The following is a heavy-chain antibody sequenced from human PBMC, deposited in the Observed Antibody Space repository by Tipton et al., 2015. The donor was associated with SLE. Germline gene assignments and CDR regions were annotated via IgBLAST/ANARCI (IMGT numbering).Heavy chain of an antibody. Sequence: SLRLSCAASGFTFSRHWMTWVRQAPGKGLEWVANIKQDGSLRYYVDSVKGRFTISRDNAESSLYLQMNSLRAEDTAVYYCARAVAGGRGGMDVWGQGATVTVSS. CDR1: GFTFSRHW. J-gene: IGHJ6*02. CDR3: ARAVAGGRGGMDV. V-gene: IGHV3-7*01. CDR2: IKQDGSLR. D-gene: IGHD3-16*01.